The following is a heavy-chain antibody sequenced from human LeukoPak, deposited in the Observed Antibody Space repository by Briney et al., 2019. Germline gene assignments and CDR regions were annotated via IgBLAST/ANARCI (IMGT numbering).Heavy chain of an antibody. CDR2: IYYTGST. D-gene: IGHD1-26*01. CDR3: VKSGGYGLIDY. Sequence: PGGSLRLSCAASGFTFSSYAMSWVRQAPGKGLEWIGNIYYTGSTYYNASLQSRVTISIDTSKNQFSLRLNSVTAADTAMYYCVKSGGYGLIDYWGQGTLVTVSS. CDR1: GFTFSSYA. V-gene: IGHV4-59*04. J-gene: IGHJ4*02.